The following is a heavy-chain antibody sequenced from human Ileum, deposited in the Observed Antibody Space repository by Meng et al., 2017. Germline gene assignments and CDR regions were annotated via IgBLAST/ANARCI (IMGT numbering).Heavy chain of an antibody. V-gene: IGHV3-23*04. CDR1: GFTFTNDA. CDR3: ATRHLGY. Sequence: VQLVASGGCCVQPGGSLNISCAASGFTFTNDAMSWVRQAPGKGLEWVSSISESGGSTHYAESVTGRFTISRDNSKNTVWLQMNSLRADDTAVYYCATRHLGYWGQGTLVTVSS. J-gene: IGHJ4*02. CDR2: ISESGGST.